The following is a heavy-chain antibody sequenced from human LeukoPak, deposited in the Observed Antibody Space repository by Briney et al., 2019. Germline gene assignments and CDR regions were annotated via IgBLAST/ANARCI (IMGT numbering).Heavy chain of an antibody. CDR1: GGSISSGGYY. CDR3: ATTYPPTVTTHPLHYYLDV. Sequence: PSQTLSLTCTVSGGSISSGGYYWSWIRQHPGKGLEWIGYVYYSGSTYYNPSLKRRVTISVDTSKNQFSLKLSSVAAADTAVYYCATTYPPTVTTHPLHYYLDVWGKGNTVTVSS. CDR2: VYYSGST. V-gene: IGHV4-31*03. D-gene: IGHD4-17*01. J-gene: IGHJ6*03.